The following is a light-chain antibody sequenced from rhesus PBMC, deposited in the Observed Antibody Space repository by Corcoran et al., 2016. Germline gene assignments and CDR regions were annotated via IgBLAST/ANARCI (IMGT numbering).Light chain of an antibody. CDR1: QSVSSS. Sequence: QVILTQSPATLSLSPGERATLSCRASQSVSSSLAWYQQKPGQAPRHLIYGASSRSTGTPARFSGSGAGTEVTLTISSLEPEDFAGYYCQKYSSSPYSFGQGTKVEIK. J-gene: IGKJ2*01. CDR3: QKYSSSPYS. CDR2: GAS. V-gene: IGKV3-53*01.